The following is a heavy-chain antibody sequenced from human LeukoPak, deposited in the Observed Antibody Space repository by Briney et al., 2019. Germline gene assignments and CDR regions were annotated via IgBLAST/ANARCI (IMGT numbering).Heavy chain of an antibody. CDR3: ARDRPAYYYDSSGHYLDF. J-gene: IGHJ4*02. CDR1: GSTFSVYA. Sequence: PGGSLRLSCTASGSTFSVYAMTWVRQPPAKGLDRVAGINGVGDSTHYAESVKGRFIISRDNPKNTLYLQMNRLRADDTAVYYCARDRPAYYYDSSGHYLDFWGQGTLVTVSS. CDR2: INGVGDST. V-gene: IGHV3-23*01. D-gene: IGHD3-22*01.